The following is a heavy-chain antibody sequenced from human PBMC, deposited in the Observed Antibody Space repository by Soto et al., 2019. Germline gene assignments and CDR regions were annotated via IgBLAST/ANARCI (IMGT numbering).Heavy chain of an antibody. CDR3: VKGSSTSRPYYFDY. D-gene: IGHD2-2*01. J-gene: IGHJ4*02. CDR1: GFTFSGYA. CDR2: VTGGGDDT. Sequence: EVPLLDSGGGFVQPGGSLRLSCEASGFTFSGYAMSWVRQAPGRRLEWISAVTGGGDDTYYADYVKGRFTISRDNSRNTLYLQMSSLRAEDTALYYCVKGSSTSRPYYFDYWGQGTLVTVSS. V-gene: IGHV3-23*01.